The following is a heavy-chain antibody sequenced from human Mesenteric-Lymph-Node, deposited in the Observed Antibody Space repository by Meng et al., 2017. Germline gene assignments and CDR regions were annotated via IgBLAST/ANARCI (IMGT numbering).Heavy chain of an antibody. J-gene: IGHJ3*02. V-gene: IGHV4-39*07. CDR3: ARELFDAFDI. Sequence: GSLRLSCTVSGGSISSSSYYWGWIRQPPGKGLEWIGSIYYSGSTYYNPSLKSRVTISVDTSKNQFSLKLSSVTAADTAVYYCARELFDAFDIWGQGTMVTVSS. CDR1: GGSISSSSYY. CDR2: IYYSGST. D-gene: IGHD3-10*01.